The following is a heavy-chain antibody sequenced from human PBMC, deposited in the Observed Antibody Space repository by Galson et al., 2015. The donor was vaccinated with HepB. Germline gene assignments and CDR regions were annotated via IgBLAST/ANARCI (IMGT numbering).Heavy chain of an antibody. CDR3: AKSAHVDLVAMDV. V-gene: IGHV3-30*18. D-gene: IGHD5-12*01. J-gene: IGHJ6*02. Sequence: SLRLSCAASGFIFSSYGMHWVRQAPGKGLEWVAVISHDGSKKDYADSVKGRFTISRDNSKNTLYLQMSRLSTEDTAVYYCAKSAHVDLVAMDVWGQGTTVTVSS. CDR2: ISHDGSKK. CDR1: GFIFSSYG.